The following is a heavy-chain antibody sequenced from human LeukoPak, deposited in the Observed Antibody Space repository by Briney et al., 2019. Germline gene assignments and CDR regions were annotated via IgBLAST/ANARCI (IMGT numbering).Heavy chain of an antibody. V-gene: IGHV3-23*01. CDR2: ISGSGGST. Sequence: VGSLRLSCAASGFTFSSYAMSWVRQAPGKGLEWVSAISGSGGSTYYADSVKGRFTISRDNSKNTLYLQMNSLRAEDTAVYYCAKDSYYHDSSGYPYYFDYWGQGTLVTVSS. D-gene: IGHD3-22*01. CDR3: AKDSYYHDSSGYPYYFDY. J-gene: IGHJ4*02. CDR1: GFTFSSYA.